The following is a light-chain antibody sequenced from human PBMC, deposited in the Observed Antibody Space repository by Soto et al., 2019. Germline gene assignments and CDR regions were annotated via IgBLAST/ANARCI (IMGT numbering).Light chain of an antibody. V-gene: IGLV2-14*01. Sequence: QSALTQPASVSGSPGQSITISCTGTSSDVGDYNYVSWYQQHPGKAPKLMISDVRNRPSGVSNRFSGSKSGNTASLTISGLQAEDEADYYCSSYTSSSTLIFGGGTKLTVL. CDR3: SSYTSSSTLI. CDR1: SSDVGDYNY. CDR2: DVR. J-gene: IGLJ2*01.